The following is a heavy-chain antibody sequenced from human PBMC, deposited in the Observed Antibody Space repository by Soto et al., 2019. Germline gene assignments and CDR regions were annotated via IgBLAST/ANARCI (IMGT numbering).Heavy chain of an antibody. J-gene: IGHJ4*02. V-gene: IGHV1-69*06. CDR3: ARDRPYGSGSYFDY. CDR2: IIPIFGTA. D-gene: IGHD3-10*01. CDR1: GGTFSSYA. Sequence: SQVKVSCKASGGTFSSYAISWVRQAPGQGLEWMGGIIPIFGTANYAQKFQGRVTITADKSTSTAYMELSSLRSEDTAVYYCARDRPYGSGSYFDYWGQGTLVTVSS.